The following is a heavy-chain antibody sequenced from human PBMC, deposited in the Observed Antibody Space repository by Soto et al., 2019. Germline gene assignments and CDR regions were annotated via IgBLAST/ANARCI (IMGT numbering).Heavy chain of an antibody. CDR3: ARGTQHQEWYFDL. J-gene: IGHJ2*01. D-gene: IGHD5-18*01. CDR2: IFNTGST. CDR1: GGPISGFY. Sequence: QVQLQESGPGLVKPSETLSLTCTVSGGPISGFYWSWIRQSPGKGLEWISYIFNTGSTQFNPSLTSRRTISVDTSKNQVSLKLTSVTAADTAVYYCARGTQHQEWYFDLWGRGTLVSVSS. V-gene: IGHV4-59*01.